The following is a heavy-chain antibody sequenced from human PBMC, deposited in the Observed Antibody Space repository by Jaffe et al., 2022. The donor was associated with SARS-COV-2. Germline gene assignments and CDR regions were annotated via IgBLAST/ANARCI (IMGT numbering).Heavy chain of an antibody. CDR2: IYPGDSDT. CDR3: ARHELYCTNGVCYTAYFGY. J-gene: IGHJ4*02. D-gene: IGHD2-8*01. V-gene: IGHV5-51*01. Sequence: EVQLVQSGAEVKKPGESLKISCKGSGYSFTSYWIGWVRQMPGKGLEWMGIIYPGDSDTRYSPSFQGQVTISADKSISTAYLQWSSLKASDTAMYYCARHELYCTNGVCYTAYFGYWGQGTLVTVSS. CDR1: GYSFTSYW.